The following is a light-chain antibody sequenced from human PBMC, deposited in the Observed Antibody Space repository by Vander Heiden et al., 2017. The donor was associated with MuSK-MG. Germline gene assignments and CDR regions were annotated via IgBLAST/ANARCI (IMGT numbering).Light chain of an antibody. CDR2: GAS. CDR1: QGISSA. J-gene: IGKJ4*01. Sequence: AIQLTQSPSSLSASVGDRVTITCRASQGISSALAWYQQKPGKAPKLLMFGASSLEGGVPSRFSGSGSGTDFTLTISSLQPEDFATYYCQQFHNYPFTFGGGTKVEIK. CDR3: QQFHNYPFT. V-gene: IGKV1D-13*01.